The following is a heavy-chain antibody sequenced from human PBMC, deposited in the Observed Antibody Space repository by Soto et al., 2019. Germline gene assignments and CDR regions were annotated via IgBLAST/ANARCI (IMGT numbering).Heavy chain of an antibody. D-gene: IGHD2-15*01. CDR2: IKQDGSEK. CDR3: KRDVVASSPPGADY. CDR1: RFTFSTYW. Sequence: GGSLRLSCAASRFTFSTYWMSWVRQAPGKGLEWVANIKQDGSEKYYVDSVKGRFTISRDNSKDTLYLQMNSLTVEDTAMYYCKRDVVASSPPGADYWGQGTQVTVSS. J-gene: IGHJ4*02. V-gene: IGHV3-7*04.